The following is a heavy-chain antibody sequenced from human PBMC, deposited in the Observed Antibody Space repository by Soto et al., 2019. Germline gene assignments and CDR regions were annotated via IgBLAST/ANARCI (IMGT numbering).Heavy chain of an antibody. CDR2: IYYSGST. Sequence: QVQLQESGPGLVKPSQTLSLTCTVSGGSICSGGYYWSWIRQPPGKGLEWIGDIYYSGSTYYNPSLKSQGTISVDTTKNQISLKLSSETAADTAVYDCARGAHDYGGNDYWGQGTQVTVSS. CDR1: GGSICSGGYY. J-gene: IGHJ4*02. CDR3: ARGAHDYGGNDY. V-gene: IGHV4-31*01. D-gene: IGHD4-17*01.